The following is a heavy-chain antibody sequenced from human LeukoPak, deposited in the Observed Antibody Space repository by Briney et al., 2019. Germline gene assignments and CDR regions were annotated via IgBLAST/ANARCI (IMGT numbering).Heavy chain of an antibody. CDR1: GASIRHYY. CDR3: AKGGAAPGPDFDY. D-gene: IGHD6-13*01. V-gene: IGHV4-4*07. Sequence: KPSETLSLTCNVSGASIRHYYWSWIRQPAGKGLEWIGRIVPSGSTDYNPSLKSRVTMSVDTSKSQFSLKLNSVTAADTAVYYCAKGGAAPGPDFDYWGQGTLVIVSS. J-gene: IGHJ4*02. CDR2: IVPSGST.